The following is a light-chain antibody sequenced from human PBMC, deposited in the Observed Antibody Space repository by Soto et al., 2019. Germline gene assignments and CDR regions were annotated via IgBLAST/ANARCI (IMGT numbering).Light chain of an antibody. CDR2: GAS. Sequence: VLTQSPGTLSLSPGERATVSCSASQSVSSSYLAWYQQKPGQAPRLLIYGASSRATGIPDRFSGSGSGTDFTLTISRLEPEDFAVYYCQQYGSSLTWTFGQGTKVDIK. CDR1: QSVSSSY. CDR3: QQYGSSLTWT. J-gene: IGKJ1*01. V-gene: IGKV3-20*01.